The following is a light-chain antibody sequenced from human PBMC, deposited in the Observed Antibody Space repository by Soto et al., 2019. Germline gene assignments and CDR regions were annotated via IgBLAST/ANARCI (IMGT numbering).Light chain of an antibody. CDR2: DVT. CDR1: SSDVGFYNY. J-gene: IGLJ2*01. Sequence: SVLTQPPSASGSPGQSVTISCTGTSSDVGFYNYVSWYQQHPGKALKLLIYDVTKRPSGVPDRFSGSKSGNTASLTVSGLQAEDEALYYCTSYAGSDNLGVFGGGTKVTVL. CDR3: TSYAGSDNLGV. V-gene: IGLV2-8*01.